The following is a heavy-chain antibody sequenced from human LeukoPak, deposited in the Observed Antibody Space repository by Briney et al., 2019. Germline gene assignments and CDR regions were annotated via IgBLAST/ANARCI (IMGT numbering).Heavy chain of an antibody. D-gene: IGHD6-13*01. CDR1: GGSLSSDY. CDR2: IDNSRST. J-gene: IGHJ4*02. Sequence: SETLSLTCTVSGGSLSSDYWTWIRQPPGKGLEWIAYIDNSRSTNYNPSLKSRVTILVDTSKNQFSLRLTSVTASDTAVYYCARNLIPEQLVLNFWGQGILVTVSS. V-gene: IGHV4-59*13. CDR3: ARNLIPEQLVLNF.